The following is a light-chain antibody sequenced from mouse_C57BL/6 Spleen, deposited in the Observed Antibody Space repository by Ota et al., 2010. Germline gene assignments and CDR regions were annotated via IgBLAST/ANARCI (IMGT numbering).Light chain of an antibody. CDR2: AAT. Sequence: DIQMTQSPASLSVSVGETVTITCRASENIYSNLAWYQQKQGKSPQLLVYAATNLADGVPSRFSGSGSGTQYSLKINSLQSEDFGSYYCQLFWVLLSRFGAWDQAGAET. CDR1: ENIYSN. V-gene: IGKV12-46*01. CDR3: QLFWVLLSR. J-gene: IGKJ5*01.